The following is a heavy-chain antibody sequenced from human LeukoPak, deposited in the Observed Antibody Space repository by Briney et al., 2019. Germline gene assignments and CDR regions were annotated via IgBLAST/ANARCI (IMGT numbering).Heavy chain of an antibody. Sequence: GGSLRLSCAASGFTFSSYSMNWVRQAPGKGLEWVSSISSSSSYIYYADSVKGRFTISRDNAKNSLYLQMNSLRAEDTAVYYCAREPIRRNTVTKQGAYWGQGTLVTVSS. CDR2: ISSSSSYI. V-gene: IGHV3-21*01. CDR3: AREPIRRNTVTKQGAY. D-gene: IGHD4-17*01. J-gene: IGHJ4*02. CDR1: GFTFSSYS.